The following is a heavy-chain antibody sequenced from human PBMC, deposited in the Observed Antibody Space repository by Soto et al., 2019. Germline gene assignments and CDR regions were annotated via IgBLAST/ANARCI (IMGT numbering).Heavy chain of an antibody. Sequence: EVQLVESGGGLVKPGGSLRLSCAVSGFTFSSYSMNWVRQAPGKGLEWVSSISSSSSYIYYADSVKGRFTISRDNAKNSLYLQMNSLRAEDTAVYYCARLNWNYERELDYWGQGTLVTVSS. V-gene: IGHV3-21*01. CDR2: ISSSSSYI. J-gene: IGHJ4*02. CDR3: ARLNWNYERELDY. CDR1: GFTFSSYS. D-gene: IGHD1-7*01.